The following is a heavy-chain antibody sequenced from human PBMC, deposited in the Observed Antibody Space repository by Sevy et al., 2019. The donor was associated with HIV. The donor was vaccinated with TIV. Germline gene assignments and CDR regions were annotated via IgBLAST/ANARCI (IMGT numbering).Heavy chain of an antibody. CDR2: INSKSNNI. CDR1: GFIFGDYG. Sequence: GGSLRLSCAASGFIFGDYGMHWVRQAPGKGLEWVSGINSKSNNIGYADSVKGRFTISRDEVRNSLYLQMNSLRTEDTSLYYCAKVHSGGPYGSSGYNAFHIWGQGTMVTVSS. V-gene: IGHV3-9*01. J-gene: IGHJ3*02. D-gene: IGHD3-22*01. CDR3: AKVHSGGPYGSSGYNAFHI.